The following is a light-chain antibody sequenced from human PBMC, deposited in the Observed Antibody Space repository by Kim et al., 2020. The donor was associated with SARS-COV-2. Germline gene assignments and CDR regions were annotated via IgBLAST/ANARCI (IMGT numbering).Light chain of an antibody. CDR1: QGINND. V-gene: IGKV1-27*01. Sequence: DIQMTQSPSSLSASVGDRVTITCRASQGINNDLAWYQQKPGKVPKVLIYAASALQSGVPSRFSGSGSGTDFTLTISSLQPEDVGTYYCQKYNGAPWTFGQGTKVDIK. J-gene: IGKJ1*01. CDR2: AAS. CDR3: QKYNGAPWT.